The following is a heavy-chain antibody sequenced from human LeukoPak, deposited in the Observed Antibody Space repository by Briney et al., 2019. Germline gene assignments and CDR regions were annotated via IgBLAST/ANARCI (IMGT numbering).Heavy chain of an antibody. V-gene: IGHV4-61*02. CDR1: GGSISSGGYY. D-gene: IGHD6-13*01. Sequence: SETLSLTCTVSGGSISSGGYYWSWIRQHPGKGLEWIGRIYTSGSTNYNPSLKSRVTMSVDTSKNQFSLKLSSVTAADTAVYYCARESELIAAAGTRVDYWGQGTLVTVSS. CDR2: IYTSGST. CDR3: ARESELIAAAGTRVDY. J-gene: IGHJ4*02.